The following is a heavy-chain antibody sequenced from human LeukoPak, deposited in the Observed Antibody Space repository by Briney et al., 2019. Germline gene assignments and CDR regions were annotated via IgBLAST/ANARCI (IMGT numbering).Heavy chain of an antibody. CDR2: ISSSSSYI. J-gene: IGHJ5*02. CDR1: GFTFSSYS. D-gene: IGHD3-10*01. Sequence: GGSLRLSCAASGFTFSSYSINWVRQAPGKGLEWVSSISSSSSYIYYADSVKGRFTIYRDNANNSLYLQMTSLRAEDTAVYYGARSPLGFWFGELLPPPANWFDPWGQGTLVTVSS. CDR3: ARSPLGFWFGELLPPPANWFDP. V-gene: IGHV3-21*01.